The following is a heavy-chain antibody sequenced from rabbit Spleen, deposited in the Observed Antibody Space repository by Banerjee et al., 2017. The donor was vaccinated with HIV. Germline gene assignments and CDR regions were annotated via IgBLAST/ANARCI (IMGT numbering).Heavy chain of an antibody. CDR3: ARDGSARGADLDL. Sequence: QEQLEESGGDLVKPGASLTLTCTASGFSFSSVYWICWVRQAPGKGLEWIGCIYTGDVSTYYASWAKGRFTMSRTSSTTVTLQMASLTVADTATYFCARDGSARGADLDLWGPGTLVTVS. V-gene: IGHV1S45*01. CDR1: GFSFSSVYW. CDR2: IYTGDVST. J-gene: IGHJ6*01. D-gene: IGHD4-1*01.